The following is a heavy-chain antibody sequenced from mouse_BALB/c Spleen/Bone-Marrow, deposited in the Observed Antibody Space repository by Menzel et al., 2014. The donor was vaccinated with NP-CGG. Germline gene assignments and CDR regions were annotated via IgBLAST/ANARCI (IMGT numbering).Heavy chain of an antibody. CDR3: ARWEYYAMDY. CDR2: IDPASGNT. V-gene: IGHV14-3*02. Sequence: EVKLVESGAELVKPGASVKLSCTASGFNIKDTYMHWVKQRPEQGLEWIGRIDPASGNTKYDPKSQGKATITADTSSNTAYLQLSSLTSEDTAVYYCARWEYYAMDYWGQGTSVTVSS. D-gene: IGHD4-1*01. CDR1: GFNIKDTY. J-gene: IGHJ4*01.